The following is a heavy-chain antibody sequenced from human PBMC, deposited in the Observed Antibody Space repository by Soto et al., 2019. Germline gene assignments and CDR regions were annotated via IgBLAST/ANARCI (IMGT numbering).Heavy chain of an antibody. D-gene: IGHD2-2*01. Sequence: QVQLVQSGAEVKKPGSSVMVSCKASGGTFSSYTISWVRQAPGQGLEWMGRIIPILGIANYAQKFQGRVTITADKSTSTAYMELSSLRSEDTAVYYCARGVVPAAMPSYYYYYMDVWGKGTTVTVSS. V-gene: IGHV1-69*02. CDR3: ARGVVPAAMPSYYYYYMDV. CDR1: GGTFSSYT. CDR2: IIPILGIA. J-gene: IGHJ6*03.